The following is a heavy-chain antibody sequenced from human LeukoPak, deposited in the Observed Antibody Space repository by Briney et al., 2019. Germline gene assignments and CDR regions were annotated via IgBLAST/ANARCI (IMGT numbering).Heavy chain of an antibody. J-gene: IGHJ2*01. CDR3: AKAELGIANYWYFDL. V-gene: IGHV3-23*01. CDR1: GFIFSSYA. Sequence: GGSLRLSCAASGFIFSSYAMSWVRQAPGKGLEWVSGISGSGGSTYYADSVKGRFTISRDNSKNTLYLQMNSLRAEDTAVYYCAKAELGIANYWYFDLWGRGTLVTVSS. D-gene: IGHD7-27*01. CDR2: ISGSGGST.